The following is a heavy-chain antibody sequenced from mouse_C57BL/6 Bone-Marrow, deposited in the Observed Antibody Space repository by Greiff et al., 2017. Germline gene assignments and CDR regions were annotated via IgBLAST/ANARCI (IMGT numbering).Heavy chain of an antibody. CDR2: IYPRSGNT. V-gene: IGHV1-81*01. J-gene: IGHJ2*01. CDR1: GYTFTSYG. D-gene: IGHD1-1*01. Sequence: VQLQESGAELARPGASVKLSCKASGYTFTSYGLSWVKQRTGQGLEWIGEIYPRSGNTYYNEKFKGKATLTADKSSSTAYMELRSLTSEDSAVYFCARSYYGSSDFDYWGQGTTLTGSS. CDR3: ARSYYGSSDFDY.